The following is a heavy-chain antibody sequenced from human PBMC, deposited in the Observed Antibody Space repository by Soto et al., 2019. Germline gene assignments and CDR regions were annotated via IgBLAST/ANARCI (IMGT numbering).Heavy chain of an antibody. CDR1: GGSISSYY. CDR2: IYYSGST. J-gene: IGHJ6*02. D-gene: IGHD6-19*01. V-gene: IGHV4-59*01. Sequence: QVQLQESGPGLVKPSETLSLTCTVSGGSISSYYWSWIRQPPGKGLEWIGYIYYSGSTNYNPSLKSRVTISVDTSKNQFSLKLSSVTAADTAVYYCARWQSSMAGTGWSSRYYYGMDVWGQGTTVTVSS. CDR3: ARWQSSMAGTGWSSRYYYGMDV.